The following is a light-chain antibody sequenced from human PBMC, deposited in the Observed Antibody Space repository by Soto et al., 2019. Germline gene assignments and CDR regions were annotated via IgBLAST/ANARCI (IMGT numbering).Light chain of an antibody. CDR1: QSVSGW. CDR3: ERYGTAAGR. V-gene: IGKV1-5*01. Sequence: VTNTCRASQSVSGWLAWYQQKPGEAPKLLIYDASALPRGVPSRFSGSGSGTKFALALASLQSYYFATPICERYGTAAGRFGPGTKVDIK. CDR2: DAS. J-gene: IGKJ1*01.